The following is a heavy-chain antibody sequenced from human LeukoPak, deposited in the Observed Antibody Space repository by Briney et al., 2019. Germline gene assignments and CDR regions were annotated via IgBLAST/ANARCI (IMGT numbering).Heavy chain of an antibody. V-gene: IGHV4-30-2*01. D-gene: IGHD4-17*01. CDR2: IYHSGST. CDR3: ARDRPYDHGNAFDI. J-gene: IGHJ3*02. CDR1: GGSISSGGYS. Sequence: SQTLSLTCAVSGGSISSGGYSWSWIRQPPGTGLEWIGYIYHSGSTYYNPSLKSRVTISVDRSKNQFSLKLSSVTAADPAVYYCARDRPYDHGNAFDIWGQGTMVTVSS.